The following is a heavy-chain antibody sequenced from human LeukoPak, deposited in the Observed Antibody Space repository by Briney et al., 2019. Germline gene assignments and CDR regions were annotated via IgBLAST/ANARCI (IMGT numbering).Heavy chain of an antibody. CDR3: ARGAGVAGTLWGKNWFDP. CDR2: IYYSGST. V-gene: IGHV4-59*01. D-gene: IGHD6-19*01. CDR1: GGSISSYY. J-gene: IGHJ5*02. Sequence: NPSETLSLTCTVSGGSISSYYWSWIRQPPGKGLEWIGYIYYSGSTNYNPSLKSRVTISVDTSKNQFSLKLSSVTAADTAVYYCARGAGVAGTLWGKNWFDPWGQGTLVTVSS.